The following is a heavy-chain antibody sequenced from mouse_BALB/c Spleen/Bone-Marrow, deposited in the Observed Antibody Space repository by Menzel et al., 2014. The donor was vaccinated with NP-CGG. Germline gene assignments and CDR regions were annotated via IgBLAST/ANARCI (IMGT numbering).Heavy chain of an antibody. CDR1: GSKIKATY. V-gene: IGHV14-3*02. Sequence: VQLQQSGEELGKPGAQAKLPCTASGSKIKATYIHWWKKRLNKGLDWIGRIVPANGNTKYDPKFQGKATITADTSSNTAYLQLSSLTSEDTAVYYCASYYYGSYGFAYWGQGTLATVSA. CDR2: IVPANGNT. J-gene: IGHJ3*01. CDR3: ASYYYGSYGFAY. D-gene: IGHD1-1*01.